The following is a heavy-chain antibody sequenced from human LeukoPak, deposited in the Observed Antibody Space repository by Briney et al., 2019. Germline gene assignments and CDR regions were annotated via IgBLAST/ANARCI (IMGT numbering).Heavy chain of an antibody. CDR3: ARTTVVTPGLDY. CDR2: INHSGST. CDR1: GGSFSGYY. Sequence: SETLSLTCAVYGGSFSGYYWSWIRQPPGKGLEWIGEINHSGSTNYNPSLKSRVTISVDTSKNQFSLKLSSVTAADTAVYYRARTTVVTPGLDYWGQGTLVTVSS. D-gene: IGHD4-23*01. J-gene: IGHJ4*02. V-gene: IGHV4-34*01.